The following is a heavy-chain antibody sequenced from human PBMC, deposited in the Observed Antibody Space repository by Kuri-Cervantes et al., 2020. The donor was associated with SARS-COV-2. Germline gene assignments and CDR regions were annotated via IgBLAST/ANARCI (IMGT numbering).Heavy chain of an antibody. V-gene: IGHV3-9*01. CDR3: ARETYSYGRRFDY. D-gene: IGHD5-18*01. CDR1: GFTFEDYG. J-gene: IGHJ4*02. Sequence: GGSLRLSCAASGFTFEDYGLHWVRQTPGKGLEWVSGITWNSGSIAYAESVKGRFTISRDNAKNSLYLQMNSLRAEDTAVYYCARETYSYGRRFDYWGQGTLVTVSS. CDR2: ITWNSGSI.